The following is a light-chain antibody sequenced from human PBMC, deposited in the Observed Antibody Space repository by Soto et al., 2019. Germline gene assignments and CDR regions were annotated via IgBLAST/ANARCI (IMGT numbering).Light chain of an antibody. CDR3: SSYAGSNNLGV. V-gene: IGLV2-8*01. CDR2: EVS. Sequence: QSVLTQPPSASGSPGQSVTICCTGTSSDVGGYNYVSWYQQHPGKAPKLMIYEVSKRPSGVPDRFSGSKSGNTASLTVSGLQAEDEADYYCSSYAGSNNLGVFGGGTKLTVL. CDR1: SSDVGGYNY. J-gene: IGLJ2*01.